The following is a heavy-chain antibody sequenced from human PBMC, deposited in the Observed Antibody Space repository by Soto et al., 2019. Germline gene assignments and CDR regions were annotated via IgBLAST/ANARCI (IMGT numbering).Heavy chain of an antibody. Sequence: EGPLVESGGGLVQPGGSLRLSCAASGFTFSGSWMHWVRKAPGKGLVWVSRINGDGSGTSYADFVKGRFTISRDDAKNTLFLQMNGLGAEDTAVYYCARGIFGSGTANDYWGQGTLVTVSS. CDR3: ARGIFGSGTANDY. CDR2: INGDGSGT. V-gene: IGHV3-74*01. D-gene: IGHD3-10*01. CDR1: GFTFSGSW. J-gene: IGHJ4*02.